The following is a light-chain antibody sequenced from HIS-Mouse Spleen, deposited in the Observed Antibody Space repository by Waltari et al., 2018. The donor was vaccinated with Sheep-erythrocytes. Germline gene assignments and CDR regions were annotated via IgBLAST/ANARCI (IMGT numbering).Light chain of an antibody. J-gene: IGLJ1*01. V-gene: IGLV3-21*02. CDR1: NTGRKS. Sequence: SYVLTQPPSVSVAPGQTARITCGGNNTGRKSVHWYQQKPGQAPVLVVYDDSDRPSGIPERFSGSNSGNTATLTISRVEAGDEADYYCCSYAGSYNHVFATGTKVTVL. CDR3: CSYAGSYNHV. CDR2: DDS.